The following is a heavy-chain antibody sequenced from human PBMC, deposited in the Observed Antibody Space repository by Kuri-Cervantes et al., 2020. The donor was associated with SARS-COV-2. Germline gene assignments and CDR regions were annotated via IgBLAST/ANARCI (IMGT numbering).Heavy chain of an antibody. D-gene: IGHD3-22*01. CDR2: IWYEGSNK. CDR3: ASAFDYDSSVYYYVPSTRYYYYGMDV. Sequence: GESLKIFCVATGFTFSSYAMHGVRQAPGKGLEWVAVIWYEGSNKYYADSVKGRFTMSRDNYKDTLYLQMNSLRDEDTAGYYCASAFDYDSSVYYYVPSTRYYYYGMDVWGQGTTVTVSS. CDR1: GFTFSSYA. V-gene: IGHV3-33*08. J-gene: IGHJ6*02.